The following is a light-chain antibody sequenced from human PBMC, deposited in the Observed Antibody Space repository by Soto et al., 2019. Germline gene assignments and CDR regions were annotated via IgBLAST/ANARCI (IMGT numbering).Light chain of an antibody. CDR1: QSISSY. V-gene: IGKV1-39*01. Sequence: DIQMTQSPSSLSASVGDRVTITCRASQSISSYLNWYQQKPGKAPKLLIYAASSLQSGVPSRFSGSGSRTDFTRTISSLQPEDFVTYYCQQSYSTPRTFGQGTKVEIK. CDR3: QQSYSTPRT. J-gene: IGKJ1*01. CDR2: AAS.